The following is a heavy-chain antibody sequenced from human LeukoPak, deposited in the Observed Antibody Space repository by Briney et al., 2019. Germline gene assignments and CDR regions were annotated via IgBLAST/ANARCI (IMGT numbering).Heavy chain of an antibody. V-gene: IGHV3-30*02. Sequence: GGSLRLSCAASGFTFSSYGMHWVRQGPDKGLEWVAFIRYDGSNKYYADSVKGRFTISRDNSKNTLYLQMNSLRAEDTAVYYCARAKFDSSYYYYRGFDIWGQGTMVTVSS. CDR1: GFTFSSYG. D-gene: IGHD3-22*01. CDR3: ARAKFDSSYYYYRGFDI. J-gene: IGHJ3*02. CDR2: IRYDGSNK.